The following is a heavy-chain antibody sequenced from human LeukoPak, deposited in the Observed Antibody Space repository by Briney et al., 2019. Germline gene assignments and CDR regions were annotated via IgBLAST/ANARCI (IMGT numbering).Heavy chain of an antibody. Sequence: PGGSLRLSCVASGFTFSSYGMHWVRQAPGKGLEWVAVISYDGSNKYYADSVKGRFTISRDNSKNTLYLQMNSLRAEDTAVNYCAKGAGSDYWGQGTLVTVSS. D-gene: IGHD6-19*01. J-gene: IGHJ4*02. CDR3: AKGAGSDY. CDR1: GFTFSSYG. V-gene: IGHV3-30*18. CDR2: ISYDGSNK.